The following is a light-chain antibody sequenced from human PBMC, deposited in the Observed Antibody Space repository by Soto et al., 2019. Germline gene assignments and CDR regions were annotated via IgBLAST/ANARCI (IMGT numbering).Light chain of an antibody. V-gene: IGKV2-30*01. J-gene: IGKJ4*01. Sequence: GVMTQSPLSLPVTLGQPASISCRSSQSLAYSDGNPSLNWLQQRTGQSPRRLLYKVFNRASGVPDSCRGSGSGTDFTLKISVVEAEDVGVYYCMQVTLWSPTFGGGTKVEIK. CDR1: QSLAYSDGNPS. CDR3: MQVTLWSPT. CDR2: KVF.